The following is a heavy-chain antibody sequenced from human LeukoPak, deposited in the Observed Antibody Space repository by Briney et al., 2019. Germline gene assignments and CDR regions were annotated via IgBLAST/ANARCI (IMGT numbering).Heavy chain of an antibody. CDR2: IYYSGST. J-gene: IGHJ6*02. CDR3: ARDYYYGMDV. Sequence: SETLSLTCTVSGGSISSGTYYWSWIRQPPGKGLEWIGYIYYSGSTNYNPSLKSRVTTSVDTSKNQFSLKLSSVTAADTAVYYCARDYYYGMDVWGQGTTVTVSS. CDR1: GGSISSGTYY. V-gene: IGHV4-61*01.